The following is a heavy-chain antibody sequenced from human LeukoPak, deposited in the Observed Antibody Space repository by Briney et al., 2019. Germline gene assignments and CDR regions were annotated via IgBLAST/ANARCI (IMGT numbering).Heavy chain of an antibody. J-gene: IGHJ5*02. CDR1: GGSISSGDYY. D-gene: IGHD3-10*02. CDR2: IYYSGST. V-gene: IGHV4-30-4*01. Sequence: SETLSLTCTVSGGSISSGDYYWSWIRQPPGKGLEWIGYIYYSGSTYYNPSLKSRVTISVDTSKNQFSLKLSSVTAADTAVYYCARALVLLCCGDWFDPWGQGTLVTVSS. CDR3: ARALVLLCCGDWFDP.